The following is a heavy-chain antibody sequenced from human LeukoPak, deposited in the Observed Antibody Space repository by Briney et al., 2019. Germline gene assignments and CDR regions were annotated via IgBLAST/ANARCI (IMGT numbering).Heavy chain of an antibody. D-gene: IGHD5-18*01. V-gene: IGHV4-39*07. Sequence: SETLSLTCTVSGGSISSSSYYWGWIRQPPGKGLEWIGSIYYSGSTYYNPSLKSRVTISVDTSKNQFSLKLSSVTAADTAVYYCARALRAWIQLWNYYFDYWGQGTLVTVSS. J-gene: IGHJ4*02. CDR3: ARALRAWIQLWNYYFDY. CDR1: GGSISSSSYY. CDR2: IYYSGST.